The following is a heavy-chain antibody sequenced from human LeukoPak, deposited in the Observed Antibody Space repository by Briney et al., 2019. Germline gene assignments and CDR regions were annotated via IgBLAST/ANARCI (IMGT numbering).Heavy chain of an antibody. V-gene: IGHV3-74*01. CDR3: ARGVYSYGYPFDY. J-gene: IGHJ4*02. Sequence: GGSLRLSCAASGFTFSSYWMHWVRQAPGKGLVWVSRINSDGSSTSYADSVKGRFTISRDNAKNTLYLQMNSLGAEDTAVYYCARGVYSYGYPFDYWGQGTLVTVSS. CDR2: INSDGSST. D-gene: IGHD5-18*01. CDR1: GFTFSSYW.